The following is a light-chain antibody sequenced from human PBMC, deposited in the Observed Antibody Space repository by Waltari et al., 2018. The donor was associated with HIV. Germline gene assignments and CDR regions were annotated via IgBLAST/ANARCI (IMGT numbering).Light chain of an antibody. CDR2: EDN. CDR3: QSYDSSNSYVV. CDR1: SGGIASNY. Sequence: NFMLTQPHSVSDSPGKTVTISCTRSSGGIASNYVQWYQQRPGSAPTTVIYEDNQRPSGVPDRFSGSIDSSSNSASLTISGLKTEDEADYYCQSYDSSNSYVVFGGGTKLTVL. V-gene: IGLV6-57*04. J-gene: IGLJ2*01.